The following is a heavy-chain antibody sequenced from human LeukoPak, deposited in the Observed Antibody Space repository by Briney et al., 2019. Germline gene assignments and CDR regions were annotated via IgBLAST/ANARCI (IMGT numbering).Heavy chain of an antibody. CDR3: AREDGSGSGGFDF. CDR1: GYTFAGFY. Sequence: ASVKVSCKASGYTFAGFYIHWVRQAPGQGLEWMGRINPNSGVTNYAQRSQGRVTMTRDTSISTAYMELNRLTSDDTAVYYCAREDGSGSGGFDFWGQGTLVTVSS. V-gene: IGHV1-2*06. D-gene: IGHD6-19*01. CDR2: INPNSGVT. J-gene: IGHJ4*02.